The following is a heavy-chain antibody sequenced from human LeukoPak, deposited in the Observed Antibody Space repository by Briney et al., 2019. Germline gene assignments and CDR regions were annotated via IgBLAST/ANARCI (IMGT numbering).Heavy chain of an antibody. V-gene: IGHV4-30-4*08. J-gene: IGHJ5*02. CDR3: AGSLGYCSSTSCPNWFDP. Sequence: SETLSLTCTVSGGSISSGDYYWSWIRQPPGKGLEWIGYIYYSGSTYYNPSLKSRVTISVDTSKNQFSLKLSSVTAADTAVYYCAGSLGYCSSTSCPNWFDPWGQGTLVTVSS. CDR1: GGSISSGDYY. D-gene: IGHD2-2*01. CDR2: IYYSGST.